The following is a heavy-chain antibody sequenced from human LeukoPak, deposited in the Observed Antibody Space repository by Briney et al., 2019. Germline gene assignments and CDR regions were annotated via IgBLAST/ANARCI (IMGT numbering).Heavy chain of an antibody. D-gene: IGHD3-10*01. V-gene: IGHV4-4*07. Sequence: SETLSLTRAVSGGSISSYYWSWIRQPAGKGLEWIGRIYTGGSTTHNPSLKSRVTMSLDTSKNQFSLKLNSVTAADTAVYYCARDFSGFHYWGQGTLVIVSS. CDR3: ARDFSGFHY. J-gene: IGHJ4*02. CDR2: IYTGGST. CDR1: GGSISSYY.